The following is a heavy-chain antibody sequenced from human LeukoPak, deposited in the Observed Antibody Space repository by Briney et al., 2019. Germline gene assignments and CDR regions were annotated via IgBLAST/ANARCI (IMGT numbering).Heavy chain of an antibody. Sequence: KTSETLSLTCAVYGGSFSGYYWSWIRQPPGKGLEWIGEINHSGSTNYNPSLKSRVTISVDTSKNQFSLKLSSVTAADTAVYYCARGSPNYYDSSGYGDYWGQGTLVTVSS. CDR1: GGSFSGYY. CDR2: INHSGST. V-gene: IGHV4-34*01. D-gene: IGHD3-22*01. J-gene: IGHJ4*02. CDR3: ARGSPNYYDSSGYGDY.